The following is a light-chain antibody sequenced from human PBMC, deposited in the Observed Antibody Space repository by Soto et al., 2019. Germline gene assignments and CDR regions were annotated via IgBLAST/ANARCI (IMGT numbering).Light chain of an antibody. CDR3: QQCYSSPRT. CDR1: QSISTY. V-gene: IGKV1-39*01. CDR2: AAS. Sequence: DIQMTQSPSTLSASVGDRVTITCRASQSISTYLNWYQQKVGRAPTLLIYAASSLQSGVPSRFSGGASGTHFTLTISSLQTEDFAMYFCQQCYSSPRTFGQGTKV. J-gene: IGKJ1*01.